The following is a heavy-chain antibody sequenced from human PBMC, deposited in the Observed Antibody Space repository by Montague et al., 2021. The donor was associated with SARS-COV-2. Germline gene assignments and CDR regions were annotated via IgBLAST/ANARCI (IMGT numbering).Heavy chain of an antibody. Sequence: SETLSLTCTASGGSISSYYWNWIRQSDGKGLEWIGRIYTSGSTNYDPSLKCRVTMSVDTSKNQFYLKLSSVTAADTALYYCARGALFYDSSGYYSDACDXWGQGTMVTVSS. V-gene: IGHV4-4*07. CDR2: IYTSGST. J-gene: IGHJ3*02. CDR3: ARGALFYDSSGYYSDACDX. CDR1: GGSISSYY. D-gene: IGHD3-22*01.